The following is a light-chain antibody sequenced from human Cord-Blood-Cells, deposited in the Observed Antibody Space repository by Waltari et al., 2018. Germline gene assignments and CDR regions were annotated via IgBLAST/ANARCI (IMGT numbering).Light chain of an antibody. V-gene: IGLV2-14*03. Sequence: QSALTQPASVSGSPGQSTTISCTGNSSDVGGYNYVSWYQQHPGKAPKRMIYDVSNRPSGVSNRFSGAKSGNTASLTSSGLQAEDEADYYCSSYTSSTVVFGGGTKLTVL. J-gene: IGLJ2*01. CDR3: SSYTSSTVV. CDR2: DVS. CDR1: SSDVGGYNY.